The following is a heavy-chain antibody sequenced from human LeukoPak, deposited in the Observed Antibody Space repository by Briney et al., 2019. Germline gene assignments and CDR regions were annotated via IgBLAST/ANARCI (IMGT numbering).Heavy chain of an antibody. V-gene: IGHV4-38-2*02. Sequence: SETLSLTCTVSGYSISSGYYWGWIRQPPGKGLEWIGNIYPTGSTYYNPSLKSRVTISVDTSKNQFSLKVSSVSAADTAVYYCAREYSSSWYWNWFDPWGQGTLVTVSS. D-gene: IGHD6-13*01. CDR1: GYSISSGYY. J-gene: IGHJ5*02. CDR2: IYPTGST. CDR3: AREYSSSWYWNWFDP.